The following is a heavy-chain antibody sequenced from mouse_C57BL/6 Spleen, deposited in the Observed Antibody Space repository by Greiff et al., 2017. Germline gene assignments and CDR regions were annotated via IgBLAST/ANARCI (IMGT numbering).Heavy chain of an antibody. J-gene: IGHJ2*01. Sequence: EVKLVESGGGLVKPGGSLKLSCAASGFTFSDYGMHWVRQAPEKGLEWVAYISSGSSTIYYADTVKGRFTISRYNAKNTLFLQMTRLRSEDTAMYYCARLLRSYYFDYWGQGTTLTVAS. V-gene: IGHV5-17*01. CDR2: ISSGSSTI. CDR3: ARLLRSYYFDY. D-gene: IGHD1-1*01. CDR1: GFTFSDYG.